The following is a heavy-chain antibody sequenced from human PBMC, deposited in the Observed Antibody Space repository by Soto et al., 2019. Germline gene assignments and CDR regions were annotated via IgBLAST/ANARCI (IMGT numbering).Heavy chain of an antibody. CDR2: VSARGDST. V-gene: IGHV3-23*01. CDR1: GFTFSNYA. CDR3: AKRTLTAPFPFDY. Sequence: EVQVLESGGGLVQPGGSLRLSCAASGFTFSNYAMAWVRQPPGKGLEWVSVVSARGDSTNYPDSVKGRFSISRDNSKNSLYLQMNSLRAEDTAVYYCAKRTLTAPFPFDYWGPGTLVTVSS. J-gene: IGHJ4*02.